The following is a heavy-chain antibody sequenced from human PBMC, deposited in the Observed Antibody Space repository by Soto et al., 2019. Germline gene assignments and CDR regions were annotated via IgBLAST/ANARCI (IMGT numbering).Heavy chain of an antibody. CDR2: IYYSGST. CDR1: GGSISSSSYY. V-gene: IGHV4-39*01. CDR3: ARPGGWSSFYDY. D-gene: IGHD6-19*01. J-gene: IGHJ4*02. Sequence: SETLSLTCTVSGGSISSSSYYWGWIRQPPGKGLEWIGSIYYSGSTYYNPSLKSRVTISVDTSKNQFSLKLSSVTAADTAVYYCARPGGWSSFYDYWGQGTLVTVSS.